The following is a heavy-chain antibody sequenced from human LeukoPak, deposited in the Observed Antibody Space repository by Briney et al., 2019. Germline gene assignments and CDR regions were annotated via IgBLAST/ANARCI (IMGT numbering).Heavy chain of an antibody. CDR1: GYTFTSYY. CDR3: ARDKALYGGTEPNFDY. CDR2: IIPIFGTA. J-gene: IGHJ4*02. Sequence: SVKVSCKASGYTFTSYYMHWVRQAPGQGLEWMGGIIPIFGTANYAQKFQGRVTITADESTSTAYMELSSLRSEDTAVYYCARDKALYGGTEPNFDYWGQGTLVTVSS. V-gene: IGHV1-69*13. D-gene: IGHD4-23*01.